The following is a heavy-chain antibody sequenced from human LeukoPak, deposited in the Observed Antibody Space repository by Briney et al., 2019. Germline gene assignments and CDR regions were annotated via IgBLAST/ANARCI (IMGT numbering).Heavy chain of an antibody. CDR3: ARGADSSGYQLPFDY. Sequence: PSETLSLTCTVSGGSISSYYWSWIRQPAGKELEWIGRIYTSGSTNYNPSLKSRVTMSVDTSKNQFSLKLSSVTAADTAVYYCARGADSSGYQLPFDYWGQGTLVTVSS. J-gene: IGHJ4*02. CDR2: IYTSGST. CDR1: GGSISSYY. D-gene: IGHD3-22*01. V-gene: IGHV4-4*07.